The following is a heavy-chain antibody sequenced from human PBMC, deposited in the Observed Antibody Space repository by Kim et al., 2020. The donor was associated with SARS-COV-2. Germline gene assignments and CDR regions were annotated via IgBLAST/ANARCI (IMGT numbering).Heavy chain of an antibody. Sequence: GGSLRLSCAASRFTFSTYAMHWVRQAPGKGLEWVAVISYAGSNKYYADSVKGRFTISRDNSKNTLYLQMNSLRAEDTAVYYCARDRWLGLSNYYYGMDVWGQGTPVTVSS. D-gene: IGHD5-12*01. CDR2: ISYAGSNK. CDR1: RFTFSTYA. CDR3: ARDRWLGLSNYYYGMDV. J-gene: IGHJ6*02. V-gene: IGHV3-30*04.